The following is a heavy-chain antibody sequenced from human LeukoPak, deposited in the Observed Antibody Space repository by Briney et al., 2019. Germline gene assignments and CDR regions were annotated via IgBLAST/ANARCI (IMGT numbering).Heavy chain of an antibody. CDR2: IYYSGST. CDR1: GGSISSYY. V-gene: IGHV4-59*08. J-gene: IGHJ4*02. D-gene: IGHD6-19*01. Sequence: SETLSLTCTVSGGSISSYYWSWIRQPPGKGLEWIGYIYYSGSTNYNPSLKSRVTISVDTSKNQFSLKLSSVTAADTAVYYCARHLPGIAVAGTRWGQGTLVTVSS. CDR3: ARHLPGIAVAGTR.